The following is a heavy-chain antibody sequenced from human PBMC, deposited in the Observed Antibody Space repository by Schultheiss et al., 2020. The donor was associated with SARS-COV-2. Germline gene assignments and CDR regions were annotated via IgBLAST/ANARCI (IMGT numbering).Heavy chain of an antibody. J-gene: IGHJ4*02. V-gene: IGHV3-53*05. CDR2: IYSGGST. D-gene: IGHD6-13*01. CDR1: GYTFTSYG. CDR3: ARDRARGYSSSWYDPVFDY. Sequence: SCKASGYTFTSYGISWVRQAPGKGLEWVSVIYSGGSTYYADSVKGRFTISRDNSKNTLYLQMNSLRAEDTAVYYCARDRARGYSSSWYDPVFDYWGQGTLVTVSS.